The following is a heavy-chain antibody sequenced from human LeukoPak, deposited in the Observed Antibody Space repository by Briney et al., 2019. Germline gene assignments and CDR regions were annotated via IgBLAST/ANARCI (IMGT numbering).Heavy chain of an antibody. CDR2: IYHSGSI. D-gene: IGHD3-22*01. CDR3: ARGNPPTHDDSSGNDAFDI. J-gene: IGHJ3*02. CDR1: GGSISSSNW. Sequence: SETLSLTCAVSGGSISSSNWWSWVGQPPGKGLEWNGEIYHSGSINYNPSLKSRVTISVDKTKNQCSLKLSSVTAADTAVYYCARGNPPTHDDSSGNDAFDIWGQGTMVTVSS. V-gene: IGHV4-4*02.